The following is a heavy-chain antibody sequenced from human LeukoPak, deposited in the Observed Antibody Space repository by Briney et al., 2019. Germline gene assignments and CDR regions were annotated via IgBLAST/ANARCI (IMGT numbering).Heavy chain of an antibody. D-gene: IGHD5-24*01. CDR3: ARDLGEDGYNFDY. J-gene: IGHJ4*02. V-gene: IGHV4-59*01. CDR2: VFYNGST. CDR1: GGSISDYF. Sequence: SETLSLTCTVSGGSISDYFWSWIRQPPGKGLEWVGYVFYNGSTNYNPSLKSRVTISIDTSRIRFSLRLSSVTAADTARYYCARDLGEDGYNFDYWGQGTLVTVSS.